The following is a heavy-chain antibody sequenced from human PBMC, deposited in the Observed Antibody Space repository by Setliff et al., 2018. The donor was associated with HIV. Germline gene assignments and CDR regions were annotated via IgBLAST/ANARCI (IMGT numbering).Heavy chain of an antibody. D-gene: IGHD2-15*01. V-gene: IGHV4-4*07. CDR2: IYTSGST. CDR1: GGSISSYY. J-gene: IGHJ4*02. CDR3: ARSVPRYCSGGSCYPPLFDY. Sequence: SETLSLTCTISGGSISSYYWSWIRQPAGKGLEWIGRIYTSGSTNYNPSLKSRVTMSVDTSKNQFSLKLSSVTAADTAVYYCARSVPRYCSGGSCYPPLFDYWGQGTLVTVSS.